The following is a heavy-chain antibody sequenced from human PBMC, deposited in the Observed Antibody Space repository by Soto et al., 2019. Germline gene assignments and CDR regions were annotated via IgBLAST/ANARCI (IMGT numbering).Heavy chain of an antibody. J-gene: IGHJ6*02. Sequence: TGGSLRLSCAASGVTVSSNYMSWVRQAPGRGLEWVSVIYSGGSTHYADSVKGRFTISRDNSKNTLYLQMNSLRAEDTAVYYCARGPTIDYGMDVWGQGTTVTVSS. CDR2: IYSGGST. CDR3: ARGPTIDYGMDV. D-gene: IGHD3-9*01. V-gene: IGHV3-53*01. CDR1: GVTVSSNY.